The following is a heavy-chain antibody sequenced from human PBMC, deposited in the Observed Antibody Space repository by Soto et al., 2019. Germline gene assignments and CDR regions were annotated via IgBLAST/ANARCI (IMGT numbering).Heavy chain of an antibody. CDR3: AKFGASGSYFQFDY. D-gene: IGHD3-10*01. CDR1: GFPFINFA. Sequence: GGSLRLSCAASGFPFINFAMSWVRQSPGKGLEWVSAISGGGTATWYADSVRGRFTISRDNSKNTVYLQMNSLRAEDTAVYYCAKFGASGSYFQFDYWGHGTLVTVSS. J-gene: IGHJ4*01. V-gene: IGHV3-23*01. CDR2: ISGGGTAT.